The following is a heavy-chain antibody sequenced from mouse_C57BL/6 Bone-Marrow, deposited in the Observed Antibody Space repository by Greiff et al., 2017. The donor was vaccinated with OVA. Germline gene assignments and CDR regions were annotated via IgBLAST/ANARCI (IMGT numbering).Heavy chain of an antibody. CDR3: ARGRSTMVTTQYYFDY. Sequence: QLPRPPPCPDLVMPGASVKLSCKASGYTFTSYWMHWVKQRPGQGLEWIGEIDPSDSYTNYNQKFKGKSTLTVDKSSSTAYMQLSSLTSEDSAVYYCARGRSTMVTTQYYFDYWGQGTTLTVSS. D-gene: IGHD2-2*01. CDR1: GYTFTSYW. CDR2: IDPSDSYT. V-gene: IGHV1-69*01. J-gene: IGHJ2*01.